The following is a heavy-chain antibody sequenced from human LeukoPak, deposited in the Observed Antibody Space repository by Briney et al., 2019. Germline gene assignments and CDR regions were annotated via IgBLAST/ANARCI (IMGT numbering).Heavy chain of an antibody. CDR2: FDPEDGET. V-gene: IGHV1-24*01. CDR1: GYTITELS. Sequence: ASVKVSCKVSGYTITELSMHWVRQAPGKGLEWMGGFDPEDGETIYAQKFQGRVTMTEDTSTDTAYMGLSSLRSEDTAVYYCATASSRYCSGGSCYLYYYYGMDVWGQGTTVTVSS. CDR3: ATASSRYCSGGSCYLYYYYGMDV. D-gene: IGHD2-15*01. J-gene: IGHJ6*02.